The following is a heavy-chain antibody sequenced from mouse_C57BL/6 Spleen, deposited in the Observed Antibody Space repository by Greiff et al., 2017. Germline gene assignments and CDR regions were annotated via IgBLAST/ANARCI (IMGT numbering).Heavy chain of an antibody. CDR2: IYPGDGDT. Sequence: VQLQQSGAELVKPGASVKISCKASGYAFSSYWMNWVKQRPGKGLEWIGQIYPGDGDTNYNGKFKGKATLTADKSSSTAYMQLSSLTSEDSAVYFCARKGLPGYARDYWGQGTSVTVSS. CDR1: GYAFSSYW. D-gene: IGHD3-1*01. CDR3: ARKGLPGYARDY. J-gene: IGHJ4*01. V-gene: IGHV1-80*01.